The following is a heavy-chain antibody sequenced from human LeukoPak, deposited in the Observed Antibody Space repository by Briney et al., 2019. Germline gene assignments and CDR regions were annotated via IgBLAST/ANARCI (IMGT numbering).Heavy chain of an antibody. CDR1: GFTFSNAW. D-gene: IGHD3-10*01. J-gene: IGHJ4*02. V-gene: IGHV3-15*01. CDR2: IKSKTDGGTT. Sequence: GGSLRLSCAASGFTFSNAWMSWVRQAPGKGLEWVGRIKSKTDGGTTDYAAPVKGRFTISRDDSKNTLYLQMNSLKTEDTAVYYCTTDLEWFGELLYLWGQGTLVTVSS. CDR3: TTDLEWFGELLYL.